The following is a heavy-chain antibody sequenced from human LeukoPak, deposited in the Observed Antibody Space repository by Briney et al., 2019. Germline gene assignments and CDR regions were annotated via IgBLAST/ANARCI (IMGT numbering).Heavy chain of an antibody. Sequence: PSETLSLTCTVSGGSINGYYCSWIRQPPGRGLEWIGYIYYSGNTNYSPSLKSQVTISVDASRNQFSLRLSSVTAADTAVYFCARHGIGAVPAEYVDYWGQGTLVTVSS. J-gene: IGHJ4*02. CDR3: ARHGIGAVPAEYVDY. V-gene: IGHV4-59*08. D-gene: IGHD6-19*01. CDR1: GGSINGYY. CDR2: IYYSGNT.